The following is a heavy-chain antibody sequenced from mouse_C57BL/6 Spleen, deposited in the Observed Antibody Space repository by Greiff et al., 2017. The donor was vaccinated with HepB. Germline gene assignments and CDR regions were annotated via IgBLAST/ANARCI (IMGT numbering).Heavy chain of an antibody. Sequence: QVQLKQSGPELVKPGASVKISCKASGYAFSSSWMNWVKQRPGKGLEWIGRIYPGDGDTNYNGKFKGKATLTADKSSSTAYMQLSSLTSEDAAVYFCASSYYDGSSLDYWDQGATLTVSS. CDR1: GYAFSSSW. D-gene: IGHD1-1*01. CDR3: ASSYYDGSSLDY. J-gene: IGHJ2*01. CDR2: IYPGDGDT. V-gene: IGHV1-82*01.